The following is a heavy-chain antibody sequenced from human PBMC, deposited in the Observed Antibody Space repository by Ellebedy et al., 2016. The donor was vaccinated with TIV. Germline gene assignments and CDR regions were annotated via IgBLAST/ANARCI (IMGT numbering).Heavy chain of an antibody. V-gene: IGHV3-21*01. J-gene: IGHJ4*02. Sequence: GESLKISCAASGFTFSSYTMNWVRQAPGKGLEWVSSISGSSSYIYYADSVKGRFTISRDNAKNSMYLQMNSLRAEDTAVNSCGRDKSRTMIALEYWGQGTLVTVSS. CDR3: GRDKSRTMIALEY. CDR1: GFTFSSYT. D-gene: IGHD3-22*01. CDR2: ISGSSSYI.